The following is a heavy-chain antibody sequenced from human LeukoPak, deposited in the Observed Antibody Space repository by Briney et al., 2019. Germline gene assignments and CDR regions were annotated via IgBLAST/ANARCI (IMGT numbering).Heavy chain of an antibody. V-gene: IGHV3-30*03. CDR1: GFTFSSHG. Sequence: GGSLRLSCAASGFTFSSHGMSWVRQAPGKGLEWVAVISYDGRNKYYTDSVKGRFPISRDNSKNTLYLQMNSLRAEDTAVYYCARNFNHFDYWGQGTLVTVSS. CDR2: ISYDGRNK. D-gene: IGHD1-14*01. CDR3: ARNFNHFDY. J-gene: IGHJ4*02.